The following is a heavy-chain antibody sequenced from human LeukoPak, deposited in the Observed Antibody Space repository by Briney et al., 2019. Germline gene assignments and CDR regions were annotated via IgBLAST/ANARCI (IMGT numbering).Heavy chain of an antibody. Sequence: GGSLRLSCAASGFTFSIYWMHWVRQAPGKGLVWVSRISSDVSSTSYADSVKGLFTISRDNAKNTLYLQMNSLRAEDTAVYYCARGSDYYDVWGQGTMVTVSS. CDR1: GFTFSIYW. CDR2: ISSDVSST. V-gene: IGHV3-74*01. D-gene: IGHD3-10*01. CDR3: ARGSDYYDV. J-gene: IGHJ3*01.